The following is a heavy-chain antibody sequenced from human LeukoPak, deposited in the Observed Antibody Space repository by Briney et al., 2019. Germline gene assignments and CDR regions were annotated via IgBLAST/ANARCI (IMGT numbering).Heavy chain of an antibody. J-gene: IGHJ6*03. V-gene: IGHV4-59*01. D-gene: IGHD2-15*01. CDR1: GGSISSYY. CDR3: AREGLLSNLYYYYMDV. Sequence: SETLSLTCTVSGGSISSYYWSWIRQPPGKGLEWIGYIYYSGSTNHNPSLKSRVTISVDTSKNQFSLKLSSVTAADTAVYYCAREGLLSNLYYYYMDVWGKGTTVTVSS. CDR2: IYYSGST.